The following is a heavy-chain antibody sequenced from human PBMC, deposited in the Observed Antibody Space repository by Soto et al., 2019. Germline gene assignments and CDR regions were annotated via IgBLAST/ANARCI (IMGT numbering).Heavy chain of an antibody. D-gene: IGHD3-3*01. V-gene: IGHV3-23*01. Sequence: GGSLRLSCAASGFTFSSYAMSWVRQAPGKGLEWVSAISGSGGSTYYADSVKGRFTISRDNSKNTLYLQMNSLRAEDTAVYYCAKDLESLFYYDFWSGYGPPYYYYGMDVWGQGTTVTVSS. CDR1: GFTFSSYA. CDR3: AKDLESLFYYDFWSGYGPPYYYYGMDV. J-gene: IGHJ6*02. CDR2: ISGSGGST.